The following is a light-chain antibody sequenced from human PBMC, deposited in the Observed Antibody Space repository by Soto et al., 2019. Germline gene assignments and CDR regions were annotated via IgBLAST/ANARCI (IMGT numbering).Light chain of an antibody. J-gene: IGLJ3*02. Sequence: SYELTQPSSVSVSPGQTARITCSGDILTKKYARWFQQKPGQAPVLLIYKDTDRPSGIPERFSGSSSGATVSLTISGAQVEDEADYYCYSATDNDLGVFGGGTKLTVL. CDR3: YSATDNDLGV. CDR2: KDT. V-gene: IGLV3-27*01. CDR1: ILTKKY.